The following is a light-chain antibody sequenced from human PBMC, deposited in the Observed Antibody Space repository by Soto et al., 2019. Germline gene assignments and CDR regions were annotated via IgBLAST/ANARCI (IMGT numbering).Light chain of an antibody. CDR1: QNIYSN. CDR2: RES. CDR3: QQYHNLWS. J-gene: IGKJ1*01. Sequence: IALTQSPATVSLSPGDRVTLSCWASQNIYSNLGWYQQRPGQAPRLIIYRESARPTGIPARFSGSGSGTEFTLTISSLQSEDFATYYCQQYHNLWSFGRGTKVEI. V-gene: IGKV3-15*01.